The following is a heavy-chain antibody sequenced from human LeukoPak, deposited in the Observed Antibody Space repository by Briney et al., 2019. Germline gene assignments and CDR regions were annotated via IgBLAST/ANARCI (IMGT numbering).Heavy chain of an antibody. CDR1: GYTFTSYA. V-gene: IGHV7-4-1*02. J-gene: IGHJ3*02. Sequence: ASVKVSCKASGYTFTSYAMNWVRQAPGQGLEWMGWINTNTGNPTYAQGFTGRFAFSLDTSVSTAYLQISSLKAEDTAVYYCARVVWNYYDSKGAFDIWGQGTMVTVSS. CDR2: INTNTGNP. D-gene: IGHD3-22*01. CDR3: ARVVWNYYDSKGAFDI.